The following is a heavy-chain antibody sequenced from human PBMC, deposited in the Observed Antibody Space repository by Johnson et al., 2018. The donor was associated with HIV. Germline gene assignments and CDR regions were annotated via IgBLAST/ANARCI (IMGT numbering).Heavy chain of an antibody. V-gene: IGHV3-66*03. CDR2: IYSGGST. CDR3: GRDYDYDNSDQSGIDVFDV. CDR1: GFTVSSYY. D-gene: IGHD3-22*01. Sequence: EVQLVESGGGLIQPGGSLRLSCAASGFTVSSYYMSWVRQAPGKGLEWVSVIYSGGSTYYADSVKGRFTISRDISKNTAYLQMNGLTVEDTAMYYCGRDYDYDNSDQSGIDVFDVWGQGTKVTVSS. J-gene: IGHJ3*01.